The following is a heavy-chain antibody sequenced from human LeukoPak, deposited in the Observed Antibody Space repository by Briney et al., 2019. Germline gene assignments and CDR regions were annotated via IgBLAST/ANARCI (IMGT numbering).Heavy chain of an antibody. J-gene: IGHJ4*02. CDR3: ARDRGRYYDSRGFYWGYYFDS. D-gene: IGHD3-22*01. Sequence: GGSLRLSCVASGFTFSSYAMHWVRQAPGKGLEWVAVISYDGSNKYYADSVKGRFTISRDNSKDTLYLQMSSVRVDDTAVYYCARDRGRYYDSRGFYWGYYFDSWGQGILVTVST. CDR1: GFTFSSYA. V-gene: IGHV3-30-3*01. CDR2: ISYDGSNK.